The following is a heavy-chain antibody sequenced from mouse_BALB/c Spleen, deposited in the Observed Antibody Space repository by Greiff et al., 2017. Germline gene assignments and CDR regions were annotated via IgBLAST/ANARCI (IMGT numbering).Heavy chain of an antibody. J-gene: IGHJ3*01. V-gene: IGHV2-9*02. CDR1: GFSLTSYG. D-gene: IGHD1-2*01. Sequence: QVQLKESGPGLVAPSQSLSITCTVSGFSLTSYGVHWVRQPPGKGLEWLGVIWAGGSTNYNSALMSRLSISKDNSKSQVFLKMNSLQTDDTAMYYCARDRNSLLRVFAYWGQGTLVTVSA. CDR3: ARDRNSLLRVFAY. CDR2: IWAGGST.